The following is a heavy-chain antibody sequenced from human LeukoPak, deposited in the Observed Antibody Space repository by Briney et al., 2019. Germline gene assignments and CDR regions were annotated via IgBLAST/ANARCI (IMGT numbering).Heavy chain of an antibody. D-gene: IGHD5-18*01. CDR2: INHSGST. Sequence: SETLSLTCAVYGGSFSGYYWSWIRQPPGKGLEWIGEINHSGSTNYNPSLKSRVTISVDTSKNQFSLKLSSVTAADTAVYYCARGTTYGYALGFDYWGQGTLVTVSS. CDR1: GGSFSGYY. CDR3: ARGTTYGYALGFDY. J-gene: IGHJ4*02. V-gene: IGHV4-34*01.